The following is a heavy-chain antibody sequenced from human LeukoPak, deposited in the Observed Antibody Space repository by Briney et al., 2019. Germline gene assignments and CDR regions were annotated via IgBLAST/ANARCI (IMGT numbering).Heavy chain of an antibody. CDR1: GGSISSGSYY. J-gene: IGHJ4*02. D-gene: IGHD5-12*01. Sequence: SETLSPTCTVSGGSISSGSYYWSWIRQPAGKGQQWIGRIYTSGSINYNPSLKSRVTISVDTSKNQFSLKLSFVTAADTAVYYCAREGYSGYDFDYWGQGTLVTVSS. CDR2: IYTSGSI. V-gene: IGHV4-61*02. CDR3: AREGYSGYDFDY.